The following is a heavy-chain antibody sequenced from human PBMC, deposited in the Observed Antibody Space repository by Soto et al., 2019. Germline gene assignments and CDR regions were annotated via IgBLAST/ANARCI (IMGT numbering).Heavy chain of an antibody. Sequence: QLVQSGAEVKKPGASVRVSCKTSGPTFIAYYIHWVRQAPGQGLEWMGWIDPKSGGTTYEQKFLGRVTMTMDTSINTDYMDLNSLTSADTAVYYCARVSVDVPEWGHGTLITVSS. V-gene: IGHV1-2*02. CDR1: GPTFIAYY. CDR3: ARVSVDVPE. D-gene: IGHD5-12*01. J-gene: IGHJ4*01. CDR2: IDPKSGGT.